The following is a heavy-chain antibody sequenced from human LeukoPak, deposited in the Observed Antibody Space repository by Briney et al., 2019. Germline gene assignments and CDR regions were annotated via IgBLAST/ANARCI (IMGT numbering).Heavy chain of an antibody. CDR1: GFTFSGFS. J-gene: IGHJ4*02. D-gene: IGHD3-10*01. CDR3: ARSRGVDY. V-gene: IGHV3-48*01. Sequence: PGGSLRLSCTASGFTFSGFSMHWVRQAPGKGLEWVSYISSSSSTIYYADSVKGRFTISRDNAKNSLYLQMNSLRAEDTAVYYCARSRGVDYWGQGTLVTVSS. CDR2: ISSSSSTI.